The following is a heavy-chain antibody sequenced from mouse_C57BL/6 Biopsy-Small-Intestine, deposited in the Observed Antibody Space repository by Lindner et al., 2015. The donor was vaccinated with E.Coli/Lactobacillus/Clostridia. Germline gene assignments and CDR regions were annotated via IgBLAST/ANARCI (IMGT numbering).Heavy chain of an antibody. CDR2: VDPSAFST. D-gene: IGHD1-1*02. CDR3: ARGGTKYVDTSMANFDY. J-gene: IGHJ4*01. CDR1: GYTFTDYY. Sequence: SVKVSCKASGYTFTDYYMHWVRQAPGQGLEWMGIVDPSAFSTTYAQKFQDGVTMTRDTSTSTFYMDLTSLRSEDTAVYYCARGGTKYVDTSMANFDYWGQGTLVTVSS. V-gene: IGHV1-59*01.